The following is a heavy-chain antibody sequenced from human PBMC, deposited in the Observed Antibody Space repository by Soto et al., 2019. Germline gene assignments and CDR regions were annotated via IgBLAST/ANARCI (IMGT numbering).Heavy chain of an antibody. CDR2: VLPIFGTA. Sequence: QVQLVQSGAEVKKPGSSVKVSCKASGGTVSSYAISWGRQSPGQGREWMGEVLPIFGTANYAQKFQGRVTISADQSTSKAYMELRRLRYEDTAVYYCGRYKTISRSWYLLGYWGQGTLVTVSS. CDR1: GGTVSSYA. J-gene: IGHJ4*02. D-gene: IGHD6-13*01. CDR3: GRYKTISRSWYLLGY. V-gene: IGHV1-69*12.